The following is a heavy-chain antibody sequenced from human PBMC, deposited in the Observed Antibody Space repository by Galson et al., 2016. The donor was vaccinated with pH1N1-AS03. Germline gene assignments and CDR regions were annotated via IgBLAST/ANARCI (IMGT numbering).Heavy chain of an antibody. CDR1: GASVSHYASY. CDR3: ARDRRDCSGGSCSQDGWFDP. D-gene: IGHD2-15*01. J-gene: IGHJ5*02. Sequence: ETLSLTCSLSGASVSHYASYWGWIRQAPGKGLEWIATVSARGTTYHNPSLDSRLTISLDTSKNHFSLTLTSVTAADTAMYYCARDRRDCSGGSCSQDGWFDPWGQGTLVVVSS. V-gene: IGHV4-39*07. CDR2: VSARGTT.